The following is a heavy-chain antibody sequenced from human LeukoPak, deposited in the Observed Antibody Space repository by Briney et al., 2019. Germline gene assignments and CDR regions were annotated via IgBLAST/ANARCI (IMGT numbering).Heavy chain of an antibody. Sequence: ASVKVSCKAFGYTFISYYMHWVRQAPGQGLEWMGRINPSGGSANYAQEFQGRVTMTRDTSTSTVFMELSSLRSEDTAVYYCARVPPGDYGMDVWGQGTTVTVSS. CDR3: ARVPPGDYGMDV. J-gene: IGHJ6*02. V-gene: IGHV1-46*01. CDR1: GYTFISYY. CDR2: INPSGGSA.